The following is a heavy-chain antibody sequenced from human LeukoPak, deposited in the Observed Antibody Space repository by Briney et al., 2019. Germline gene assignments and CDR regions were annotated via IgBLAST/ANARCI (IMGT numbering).Heavy chain of an antibody. J-gene: IGHJ4*02. CDR3: AKQAHDTGWSYFDY. D-gene: IGHD6-19*01. CDR1: EFTFSSYA. V-gene: IGHV3-23*01. CDR2: ISGSDGST. Sequence: GGSLRLSCAASEFTFSSYAMSWVRQAPGKRLEWVSAISGSDGSTYYADSVKGRFTSSRDNSKNTLYLQMNSLRAEDTAVYYCAKQAHDTGWSYFDYWGQGTLVTVSS.